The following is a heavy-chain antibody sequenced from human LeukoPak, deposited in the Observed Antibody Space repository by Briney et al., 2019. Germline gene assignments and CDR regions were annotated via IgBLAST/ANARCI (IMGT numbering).Heavy chain of an antibody. Sequence: AASVKVSCKASGYTFTNYGISWVRQVPGQGLEWMGGIIPIFGTANYAQKFQGRVTITTDESTSTAYMELSSLRSEGTAVYYCARELLPGIAAAGPIDYWGQGTLVTVSS. CDR1: GYTFTNYG. J-gene: IGHJ4*02. CDR2: IIPIFGTA. V-gene: IGHV1-69*05. D-gene: IGHD6-13*01. CDR3: ARELLPGIAAAGPIDY.